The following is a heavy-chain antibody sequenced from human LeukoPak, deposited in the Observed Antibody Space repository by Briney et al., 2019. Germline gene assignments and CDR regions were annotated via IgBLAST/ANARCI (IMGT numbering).Heavy chain of an antibody. CDR3: ARLRGYSFGVSDY. D-gene: IGHD5-18*01. J-gene: IGHJ4*02. CDR2: IYYSGNT. CDR1: GGSISSSSYY. V-gene: IGHV4-39*01. Sequence: SETLSLTCTVSGGSISSSSYYWGWLRQPPGKGLEWIGSIYYSGNTYYNPSLKSRVTISVDTSKNQFSLRLSSVTAADTAVYYCARLRGYSFGVSDYWGQGTLATVSS.